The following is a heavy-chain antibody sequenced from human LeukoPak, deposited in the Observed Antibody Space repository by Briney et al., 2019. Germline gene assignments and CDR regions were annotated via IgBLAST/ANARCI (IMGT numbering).Heavy chain of an antibody. CDR1: GFTFSSYA. CDR3: AKGPSKEYQLLGNWFDP. Sequence: PGGSLRLSCAASGFTFSSYAMSWVRQAPGKGLEWVSAISGSGGSTYYADSVKGWFTISRDNSKNTLYLQMNSLRAEDTAVYYCAKGPSKEYQLLGNWFDPWGQGTLVTVSS. D-gene: IGHD2-2*01. V-gene: IGHV3-23*01. CDR2: ISGSGGST. J-gene: IGHJ5*02.